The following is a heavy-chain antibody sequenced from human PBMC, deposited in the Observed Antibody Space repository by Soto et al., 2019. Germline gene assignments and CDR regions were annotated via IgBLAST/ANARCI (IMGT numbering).Heavy chain of an antibody. V-gene: IGHV3-30-3*01. CDR3: ARDREGYSGFDYPAY. CDR2: ISYGGSNK. J-gene: IGHJ4*02. CDR1: GLTFSRYA. Sequence: QVQLVESGGGVVQPGRSLRLSCAASGLTFSRYAMHWVRQAPGKGLEWVAIISYGGSNKYYADSERGRVTISRDNSNNTLYLQMDSLRAEDTAVYYCARDREGYSGFDYPAYWGQGTLVTVSS. D-gene: IGHD5-12*01.